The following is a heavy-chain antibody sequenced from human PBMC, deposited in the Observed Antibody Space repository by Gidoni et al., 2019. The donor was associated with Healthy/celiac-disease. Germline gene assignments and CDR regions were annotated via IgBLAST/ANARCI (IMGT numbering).Heavy chain of an antibody. CDR3: ARVSPGYSGYSYGEGGAFDI. J-gene: IGHJ3*02. CDR1: GYTFTTYA. D-gene: IGHD5-12*01. CDR2: INAGNGNT. Sequence: QVQLVQSGAEVKKPGASVKVSCKASGYTFTTYAMHWVRQAPGQRLEWMGWINAGNGNTKYSQKFQGRVTITRDTSASTAYMELSSLRSEDTAVYYCARVSPGYSGYSYGEGGAFDIWGQGTMVTVSS. V-gene: IGHV1-3*01.